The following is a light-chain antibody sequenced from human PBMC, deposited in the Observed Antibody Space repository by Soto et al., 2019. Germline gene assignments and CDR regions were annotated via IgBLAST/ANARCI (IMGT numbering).Light chain of an antibody. CDR2: AAS. Sequence: IQLTQSPSSLSASVGDRVTITCRASQGISSYLAWYQQKPGKAPKLLIYAASTLQSGVPSRFSASGSGTEITLTITSLQPEDFATYYCQQYHSYPLTLGQGTRLEIK. CDR1: QGISSY. V-gene: IGKV1-9*01. J-gene: IGKJ5*01. CDR3: QQYHSYPLT.